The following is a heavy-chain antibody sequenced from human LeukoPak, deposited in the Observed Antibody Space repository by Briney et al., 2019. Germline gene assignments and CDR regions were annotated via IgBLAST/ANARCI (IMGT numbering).Heavy chain of an antibody. J-gene: IGHJ3*02. CDR3: ARDKHYDFWSGYHPYDAFDI. CDR1: GYSISSGYY. V-gene: IGHV4-38-2*02. CDR2: IYHSGST. Sequence: NPSGTLSLTCAVSGYSISSGYYWGWIRQPPGKGLEWIGSIYHSGSTYYNPSLKSRVTISADTSKNQFSLKLSSVTAADTAVYYCARDKHYDFWSGYHPYDAFDIWGQGTMVTVSS. D-gene: IGHD3-3*01.